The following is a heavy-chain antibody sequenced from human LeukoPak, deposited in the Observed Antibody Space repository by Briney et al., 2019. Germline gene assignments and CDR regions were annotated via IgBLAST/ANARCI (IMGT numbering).Heavy chain of an antibody. D-gene: IGHD3-16*01. CDR1: GYTFTSYG. V-gene: IGHV1-18*01. CDR2: ISAYNGNT. Sequence: GASVKVSCKASGYTFTSYGISWVRQAPGQGLEWMGWISAYNGNTNYAQKLQGRVTMTTDTSTSTAYMELRSLRSDDTAVYYCAREGADYGGGAEGDVAPWHWFDPWGQGTLVTVSS. J-gene: IGHJ5*02. CDR3: AREGADYGGGAEGDVAPWHWFDP.